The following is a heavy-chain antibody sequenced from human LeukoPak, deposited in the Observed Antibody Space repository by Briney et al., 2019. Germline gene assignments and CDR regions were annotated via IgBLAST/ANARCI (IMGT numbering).Heavy chain of an antibody. CDR3: ARDEGPPRYNWNYGGPDY. J-gene: IGHJ4*02. CDR2: INPSGGST. CDR1: GYTFTRYY. D-gene: IGHD1-7*01. V-gene: IGHV1-46*01. Sequence: ASVKVSCKASGYTFTRYYMHWVRQAPGQGLEWMGIINPSGGSTSYAQKFQGRVTMTRDTSTRIVYMELSSLGSEDTAVYYCARDEGPPRYNWNYGGPDYWGQGTLVTASS.